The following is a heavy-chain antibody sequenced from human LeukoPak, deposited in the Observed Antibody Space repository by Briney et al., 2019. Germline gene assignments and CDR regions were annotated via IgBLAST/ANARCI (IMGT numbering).Heavy chain of an antibody. CDR1: GGSISSTTYY. V-gene: IGHV4-39*07. Sequence: SETLSLTCTVSGGSISSTTYYWGWIRQPPGKGLEWIASMHYSGSTYYNPSLNNRVTRSIDTSKNQFSMKLSSVTAADTAVYYCARGSGYNYPNWFDPWGQGTLVTVSS. CDR3: ARGSGYNYPNWFDP. D-gene: IGHD5-12*01. CDR2: MHYSGST. J-gene: IGHJ5*02.